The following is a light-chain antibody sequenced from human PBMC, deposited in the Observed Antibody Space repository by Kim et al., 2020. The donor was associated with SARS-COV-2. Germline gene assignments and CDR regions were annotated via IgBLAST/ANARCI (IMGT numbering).Light chain of an antibody. CDR2: DVH. Sequence: QSALTQPASVSGSPGQSITISCTGTRLDVGGYNYVSWYQQHPGKAPKLMIYDVHNRPTGVSDRFSGSKSGNTASLTISGLQAEDEADYYCSSWASTTSYVLGTGTK. CDR3: SSWASTTSYV. CDR1: RLDVGGYNY. J-gene: IGLJ1*01. V-gene: IGLV2-14*03.